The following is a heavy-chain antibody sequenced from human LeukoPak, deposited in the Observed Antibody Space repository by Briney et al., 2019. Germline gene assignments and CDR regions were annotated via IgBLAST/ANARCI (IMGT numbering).Heavy chain of an antibody. Sequence: SETLSLTCTVSGGSISSYYWSWIRQPPGKGLEWIGYIYYSGSTDYNPSLKSRVTISVDTSKNQFSLKLSSVTAADTAVYYCARSISGWYTGWGQGTLVTVSS. CDR1: GGSISSYY. V-gene: IGHV4-59*01. J-gene: IGHJ4*02. CDR2: IYYSGST. CDR3: ARSISGWYTG. D-gene: IGHD6-19*01.